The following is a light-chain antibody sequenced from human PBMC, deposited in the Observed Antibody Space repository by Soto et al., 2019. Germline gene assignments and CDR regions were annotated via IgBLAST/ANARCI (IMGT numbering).Light chain of an antibody. CDR3: SSYSSSTAYL. V-gene: IGLV2-14*01. Sequence: QSALTQPASVSGSPGQSITISCTGTSSDVGGYHYVSWYQLLPGKAPKLILFEVSIRPSGVSYRFSGSKSGNTASLTISGLQAEDEADYFCSSYSSSTAYLFGTGTKRTVL. J-gene: IGLJ1*01. CDR1: SSDVGGYHY. CDR2: EVS.